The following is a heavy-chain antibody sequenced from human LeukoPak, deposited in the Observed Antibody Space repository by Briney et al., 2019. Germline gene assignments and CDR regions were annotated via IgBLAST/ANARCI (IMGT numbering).Heavy chain of an antibody. J-gene: IGHJ4*02. Sequence: GSLRLSCAASGFTFRWYNMNWVRPASGKGLEWVSSISSSRNYIYYADSVKGRFTISRDNAKSSLYLQMNSLRAEDTAVYYCAKDPNWNKGYWGQGTLVTVSS. CDR1: GFTFRWYN. V-gene: IGHV3-21*01. CDR2: ISSSRNYI. D-gene: IGHD1/OR15-1a*01. CDR3: AKDPNWNKGY.